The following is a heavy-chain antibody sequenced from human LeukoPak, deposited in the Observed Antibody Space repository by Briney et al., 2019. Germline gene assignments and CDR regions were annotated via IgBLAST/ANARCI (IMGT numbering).Heavy chain of an antibody. J-gene: IGHJ5*02. CDR2: INPNSGGT. D-gene: IGHD4-11*01. Sequence: SVKVSCKASGYTFTGYYMHWVRQAPGQGLEWMGRINPNSGGTNYAQKLQGRVTMTTDTSTSTAYMELRSLRSDDTAVYYCARDLYRDSLPVSWFDPWGQGTLVTVSS. CDR1: GYTFTGYY. V-gene: IGHV1-2*06. CDR3: ARDLYRDSLPVSWFDP.